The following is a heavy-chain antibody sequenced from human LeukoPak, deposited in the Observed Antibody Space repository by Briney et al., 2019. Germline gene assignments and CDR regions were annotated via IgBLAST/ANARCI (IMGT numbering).Heavy chain of an antibody. D-gene: IGHD2-8*01. V-gene: IGHV3-21*01. CDR3: ARGEWSSSPFDY. CDR1: GFTFSTYS. Sequence: GSLRLSCAASGFTFSTYSMNWVRQAPGKGLEWVSFISTSSSYIYYADSVKGRFTVSRDNARNSLYLQMNSLRAEDTAVYYCARGEWSSSPFDYWGQGTLVTVSS. J-gene: IGHJ4*02. CDR2: ISTSSSYI.